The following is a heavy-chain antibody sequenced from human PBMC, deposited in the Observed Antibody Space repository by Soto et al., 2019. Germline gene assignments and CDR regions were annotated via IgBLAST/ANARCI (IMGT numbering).Heavy chain of an antibody. CDR3: ARANSSTYYGVDS. CDR1: GFTFNTYG. CDR2: IWYDGSNI. D-gene: IGHD6-13*01. V-gene: IGHV3-33*01. Sequence: QVQLVESGGGVVQPGRSLRLSCAASGFTFNTYGMHWVRQAPGKGLEWVAVIWYDGSNIYYEDSVKGRFTISRDNSKNTLYLQMDSLRDEDTAVYYCARANSSTYYGVDSWGQGTLVIVSS. J-gene: IGHJ4*02.